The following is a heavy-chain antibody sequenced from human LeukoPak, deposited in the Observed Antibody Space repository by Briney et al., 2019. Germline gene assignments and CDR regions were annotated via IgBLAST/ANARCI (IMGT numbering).Heavy chain of an antibody. J-gene: IGHJ3*02. CDR2: IYYSGST. CDR1: GGSISSSSFY. V-gene: IGHV4-39*07. Sequence: SETLSLTCTVSGGSISSSSFYWGWIRQPPGKGLEWIGTIYYSGSTYYNPSLKSQVTISVDTSKNQFSLRLSSVTAADTAMYYCARDTLNPAGITFGGVATNAFDIWGQGTMVTVSS. D-gene: IGHD3-16*01. CDR3: ARDTLNPAGITFGGVATNAFDI.